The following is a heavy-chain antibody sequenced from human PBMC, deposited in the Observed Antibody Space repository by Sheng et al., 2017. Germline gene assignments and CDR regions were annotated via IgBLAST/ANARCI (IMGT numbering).Heavy chain of an antibody. V-gene: IGHV3-33*06. Sequence: QVKLEESGGGVVQPGTSLRLSCAASGFTFSNYAMHWVRQTPGKGLEWVAVIWEDGSHKYYADAVKGRFTVSRDNSNNTLFLQMNSLRAEDTAVYYCAKDLTSGAVVVAASWGQGTLVTV. CDR1: GFTFSNYA. D-gene: IGHD2-15*01. CDR2: IWEDGSHK. CDR3: AKDLTSGAVVVAAS. J-gene: IGHJ5*02.